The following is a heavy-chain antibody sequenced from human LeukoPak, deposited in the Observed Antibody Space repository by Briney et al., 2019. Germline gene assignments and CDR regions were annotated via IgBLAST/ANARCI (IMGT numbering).Heavy chain of an antibody. J-gene: IGHJ5*02. CDR1: GDSISSSSYY. CDR2: IYYSGST. Sequence: SETLSLTCTVSGDSISSSSYYWGWIRQPPGKGLEWIGTIYYSGSTYYNPSLKSRVTISVDTSKNQFSLKLSSVTAADTAVYYCARGHNSGVGGRGWFDPWGQGILATVSS. CDR3: ARGHNSGVGGRGWFDP. V-gene: IGHV4-39*07. D-gene: IGHD5-24*01.